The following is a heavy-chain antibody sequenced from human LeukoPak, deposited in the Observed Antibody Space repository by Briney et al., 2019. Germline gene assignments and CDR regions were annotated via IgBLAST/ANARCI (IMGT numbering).Heavy chain of an antibody. J-gene: IGHJ5*02. CDR2: INHSGST. V-gene: IGHV4-34*01. CDR1: GGSSSGYY. D-gene: IGHD3-22*01. Sequence: PSETLSLTCAVYGGSSSGYYWSWIRQPPGKGLEWIGEINHSGSTNYNPSLKSRVTISVDTSKNQFSLKLSSVTAADTAVYYCARTGGTRYYYDSSGYSNWFDPWGQGTLVTVSS. CDR3: ARTGGTRYYYDSSGYSNWFDP.